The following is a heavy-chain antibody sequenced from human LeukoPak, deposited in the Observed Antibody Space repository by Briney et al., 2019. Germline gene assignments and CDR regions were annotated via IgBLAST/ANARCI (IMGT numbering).Heavy chain of an antibody. CDR1: GFTFSSYA. D-gene: IGHD6-13*01. J-gene: IGHJ4*02. V-gene: IGHV3-30*04. CDR3: ARAAAGLYYFDY. CDR2: ISYDGSNK. Sequence: PGRSLRLSCAASGFTFSSYAMHWVRQAPGKGLEWVAVISYDGSNKYYADSVKGRFTISRDNSKNTLYLQMNSLRAEDTAVYYCARAAAGLYYFDYWGQGTLVTVSS.